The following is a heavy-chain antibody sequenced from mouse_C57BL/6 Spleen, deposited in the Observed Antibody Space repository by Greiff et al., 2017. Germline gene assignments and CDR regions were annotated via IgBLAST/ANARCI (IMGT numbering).Heavy chain of an antibody. CDR2: ISNLAYSI. CDR3: ARPLYDDQGFAY. V-gene: IGHV5-15*04. Sequence: EVKLEESGGGLVQPGGSLKLSCAASGFTFSDYGMAWVRQAPRKGPEWVAFISNLAYSIYYADTVTGRFTISRENAKNTLYLEMSSLRSEDTAMYYCARPLYDDQGFAYWGQGTLVTVSA. CDR1: GFTFSDYG. J-gene: IGHJ3*01. D-gene: IGHD2-3*01.